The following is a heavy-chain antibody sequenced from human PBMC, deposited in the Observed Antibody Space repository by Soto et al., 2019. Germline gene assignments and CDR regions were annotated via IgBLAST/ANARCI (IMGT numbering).Heavy chain of an antibody. CDR1: GFTVSSNY. CDR3: ARTFTYYDFWSGYSGYYMDV. CDR2: IYSGGST. V-gene: IGHV3-66*01. D-gene: IGHD3-3*01. J-gene: IGHJ6*03. Sequence: GGSLRLSCAASGFTVSSNYMSWVRQAPGKGLEWVSVIYSGGSTYYADSVKGRFTISRDNSKNTLYLQMNSLRAEDTAVYYCARTFTYYDFWSGYSGYYMDVWGKGTTVTVSS.